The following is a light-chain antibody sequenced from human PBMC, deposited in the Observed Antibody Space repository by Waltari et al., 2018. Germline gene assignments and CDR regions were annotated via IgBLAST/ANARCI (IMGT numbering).Light chain of an antibody. CDR3: QHRVSWPLT. CDR1: QIVDNL. CDR2: DAS. Sequence: EILLTQSPATLSLSPGERATLSCRASQIVDNLLGWYQQKPGQAPRLVIHDASNRAPGFPARFSGSGSGTDFTLTISSLEPEDFAVYYCQHRVSWPLTFGGGTKVEL. J-gene: IGKJ4*01. V-gene: IGKV3-11*01.